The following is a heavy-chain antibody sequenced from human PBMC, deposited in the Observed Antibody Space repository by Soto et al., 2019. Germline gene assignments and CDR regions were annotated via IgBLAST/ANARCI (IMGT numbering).Heavy chain of an antibody. CDR2: MNANSGNT. D-gene: IGHD6-13*01. Sequence: ASVKVSCKASGYTFTSYAMHWVRQAPGQRLEWMGWMNANSGNTGYAQKFQGRVTMTRNTSISTAYMELSSLRSEDTAVYYCAREHSSSWRFDYWGQGTLVTVSS. J-gene: IGHJ4*02. CDR3: AREHSSSWRFDY. V-gene: IGHV1-8*02. CDR1: GYTFTSYA.